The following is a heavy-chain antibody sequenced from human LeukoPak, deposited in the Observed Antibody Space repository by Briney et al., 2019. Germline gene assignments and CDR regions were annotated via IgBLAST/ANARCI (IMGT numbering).Heavy chain of an antibody. CDR3: ARAARGWYRVYWYFDL. CDR2: IYYSGST. Sequence: SETLSLTCTASGGSISSGDYYWSWIRQPPGKGLEWIGYIYYSGSTYYNPSLKSRVTISVDTSKNQFSLKLSSVTAADTAVYYCARAARGWYRVYWYFDLWGRGTLVTVSS. J-gene: IGHJ2*01. CDR1: GGSISSGDYY. V-gene: IGHV4-30-4*08. D-gene: IGHD6-19*01.